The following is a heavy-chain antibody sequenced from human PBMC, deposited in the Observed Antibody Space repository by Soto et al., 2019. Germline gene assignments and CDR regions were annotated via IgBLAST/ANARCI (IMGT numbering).Heavy chain of an antibody. V-gene: IGHV4-34*01. CDR1: ARSPAGLY. D-gene: IGHD3-16*01. CDR2: IQTSGTP. J-gene: IGHJ6*02. CDR3: ASADRTLVTPYGLDV. Sequence: XETRSLACVVAARSPAGLYSTWNRPLPGVCLGWNGEIQTSGTPKIHPSLRSRLTISLDQSKKHFALKLTSMSAADAAFYYCASADRTLVTPYGLDVWGQGATVTVS.